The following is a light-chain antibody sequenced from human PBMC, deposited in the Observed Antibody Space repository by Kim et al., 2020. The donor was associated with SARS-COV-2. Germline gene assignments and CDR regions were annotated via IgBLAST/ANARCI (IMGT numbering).Light chain of an antibody. J-gene: IGLJ3*02. CDR2: GNS. CDR3: QSYDSSLSAWV. Sequence: QSVLTQPPSVSGAPGQRATISCTGSSSNIGAGYDVHWYQQLPGTAPKLLIYGNSNRPSGVPDRFSGSKSGTSASLAITGLQAEDEADYYCQSYDSSLSAWVFGGGTQLTVL. CDR1: SSNIGAGYD. V-gene: IGLV1-40*01.